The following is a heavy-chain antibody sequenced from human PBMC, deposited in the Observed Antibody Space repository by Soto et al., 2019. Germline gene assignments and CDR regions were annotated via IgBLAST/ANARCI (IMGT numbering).Heavy chain of an antibody. D-gene: IGHD2-21*02. CDR2: ISGGGGTT. Sequence: DVQLLESGGGLVQPGGSLRLSCAASGFTFGNYAINWVRLAPGKGLELVSGISGGGGTTYYADSVKGRFTIFRDTSKNTVFLQMNSLRADDTAVYYCAKGFIVVVTVLRPDDAFDVWGQGTMVTVSS. J-gene: IGHJ3*01. CDR3: AKGFIVVVTVLRPDDAFDV. V-gene: IGHV3-23*01. CDR1: GFTFGNYA.